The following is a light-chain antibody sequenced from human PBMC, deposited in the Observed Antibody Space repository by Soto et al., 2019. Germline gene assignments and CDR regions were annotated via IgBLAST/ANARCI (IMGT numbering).Light chain of an antibody. J-gene: IGKJ3*01. V-gene: IGKV1-39*01. Sequence: DIQMTQSPSSLSASVGDRVTITCRASQSISSYLNWYQQKPGKAPKLLIYAASSLQSGVPSRFSGSGAGTDFLLIISSLPPEVFATYYCQHSYRTPFTFGPGTKVDIK. CDR3: QHSYRTPFT. CDR1: QSISSY. CDR2: AAS.